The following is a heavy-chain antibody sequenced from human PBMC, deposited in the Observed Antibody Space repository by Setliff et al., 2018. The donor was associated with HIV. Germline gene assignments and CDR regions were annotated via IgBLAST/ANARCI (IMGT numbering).Heavy chain of an antibody. V-gene: IGHV3-66*02. Sequence: ETLRLSCAASGFTVSTYYMSWVRQTPGKGLEWVSTIYSDGSTYHADPVNGRFTLSRDISENALYLQIDSLRPEDTAVYYCARLRLYNSALDYWGQGTLVTVSS. CDR2: IYSDGST. CDR1: GFTVSTYY. D-gene: IGHD3-10*01. CDR3: ARLRLYNSALDY. J-gene: IGHJ4*02.